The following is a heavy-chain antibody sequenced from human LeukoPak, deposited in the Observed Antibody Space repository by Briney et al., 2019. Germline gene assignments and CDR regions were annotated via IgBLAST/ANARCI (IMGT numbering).Heavy chain of an antibody. CDR1: GGTFSSYA. Sequence: SVKVSCKASGGTFSSYAISWVRQAPGQGLEWMGGIIPIFGTANYAQKFQGRVTITADESTSTAYMELSSLRSEDTAVYYCARDAGYSYNYYYYTDVWGKGTTVTVSS. CDR2: IIPIFGTA. V-gene: IGHV1-69*13. J-gene: IGHJ6*03. CDR3: ARDAGYSYNYYYYTDV. D-gene: IGHD5-18*01.